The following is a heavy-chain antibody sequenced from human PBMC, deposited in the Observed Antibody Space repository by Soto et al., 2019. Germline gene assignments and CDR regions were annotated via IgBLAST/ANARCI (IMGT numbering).Heavy chain of an antibody. V-gene: IGHV1-69*13. D-gene: IGHD3-16*01. CDR1: GGTFSSYA. Sequence: SVKVSCKASGGTFSSYAISWVRQAPGQGLEWMGGIIPIFGTANYAQKFQGRVTITADESTSTAYMELSSLRSEDTAVYYCAGGGAAYDYYGMDVWGQGTTVTVSS. CDR2: IIPIFGTA. CDR3: AGGGAAYDYYGMDV. J-gene: IGHJ6*02.